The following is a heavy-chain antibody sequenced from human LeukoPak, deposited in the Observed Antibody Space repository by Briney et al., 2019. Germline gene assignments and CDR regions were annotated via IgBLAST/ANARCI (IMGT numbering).Heavy chain of an antibody. Sequence: PGGSLRLSCAASGFTFSSYAMSWVRQAPGKGLEWVSAISGSGGSTYYLGSVKGRFTISRENAKNVLYLQMSSLRVEDTAVYYCVREIRETVITRHYYYGIDVWGQGTTVTVSS. V-gene: IGHV3-23*01. CDR1: GFTFSSYA. CDR3: VREIRETVITRHYYYGIDV. CDR2: ISGSGGST. J-gene: IGHJ6*02. D-gene: IGHD1-7*01.